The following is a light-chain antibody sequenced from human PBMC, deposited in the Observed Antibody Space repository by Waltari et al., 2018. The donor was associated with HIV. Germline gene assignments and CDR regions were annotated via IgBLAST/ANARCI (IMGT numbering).Light chain of an antibody. V-gene: IGLV1-47*01. CDR3: AAWDDSVSGWA. Sequence: QSVLTQAPSASGTPGQRVTLSCSGTGSNVGVNFVSWYQQLPGMAPKLLIYSNNERPPRVPARFSGSKSGTSASLPIRGLRSEDYAVYFCAAWDDSVSGWAFGEGTKVTVL. CDR2: SNN. J-gene: IGLJ2*01. CDR1: GSNVGVNF.